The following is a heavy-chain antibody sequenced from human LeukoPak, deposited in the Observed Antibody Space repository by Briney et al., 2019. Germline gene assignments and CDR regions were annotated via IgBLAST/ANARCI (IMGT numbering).Heavy chain of an antibody. J-gene: IGHJ4*02. CDR1: GFTFSSYA. V-gene: IGHV3-64*01. Sequence: GGSLRLSCAASGFTFSSYAMHWVRQAPGKGLEYVSAISSNGGSTYYANSVKGRFTISRDNSKNTVYLQMSNLRAEDMAVYCARDRVSSWYYFDYWGQGTLVTVSS. CDR2: ISSNGGST. CDR3: ARDRVSSWYYFDY. D-gene: IGHD6-13*01.